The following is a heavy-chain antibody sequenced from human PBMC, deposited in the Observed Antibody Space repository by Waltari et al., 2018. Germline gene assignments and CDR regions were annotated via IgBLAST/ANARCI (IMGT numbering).Heavy chain of an antibody. CDR3: ASGNSHAFDI. CDR1: GFTFSSYW. V-gene: IGHV3-74*01. J-gene: IGHJ3*02. D-gene: IGHD1-7*01. Sequence: EVQLVESGGGLIQPGGSLRLSCAASGFTFSSYWMHWVRQAPGQGLVGVARIKRDGRSTSNADSVKGRFTISRANAKNTLYLQMNSLRAEDTAMYYCASGNSHAFDIWGQGTMVTVSS. CDR2: IKRDGRST.